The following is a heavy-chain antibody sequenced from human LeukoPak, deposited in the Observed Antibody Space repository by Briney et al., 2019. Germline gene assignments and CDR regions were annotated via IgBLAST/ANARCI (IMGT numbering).Heavy chain of an antibody. J-gene: IGHJ4*02. Sequence: SQTLSLTCVISGDSVSSNGVAWNWVRQSPSRGLEWLGRTYYGSKWSNDYALSVKSRITSNPDTSKNQFSLQLNSVTPEDTAVYYCTRGRNSAFDYWGQGTLVTVSS. CDR3: TRGRNSAFDY. CDR1: GDSVSSNGVA. CDR2: TYYGSKWSN. D-gene: IGHD1-14*01. V-gene: IGHV6-1*01.